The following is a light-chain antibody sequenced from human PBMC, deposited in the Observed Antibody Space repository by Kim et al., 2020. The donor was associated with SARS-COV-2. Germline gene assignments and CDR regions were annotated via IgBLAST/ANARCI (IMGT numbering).Light chain of an antibody. Sequence: SYELTQPPSVSVSPGQTASITCSGDKLGEKYACWYQQKPGQSPVLVIYQDSKRPSGIPERFSGSNSGTTATLTISGTQAMDEADYYCQAWDSSWV. J-gene: IGLJ3*02. CDR2: QDS. V-gene: IGLV3-1*01. CDR3: QAWDSSWV. CDR1: KLGEKY.